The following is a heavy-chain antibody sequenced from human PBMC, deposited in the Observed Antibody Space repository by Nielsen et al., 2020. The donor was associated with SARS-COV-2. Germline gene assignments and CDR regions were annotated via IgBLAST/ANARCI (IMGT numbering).Heavy chain of an antibody. V-gene: IGHV3-7*05. CDR1: GFTFSSNR. Sequence: GESLKTPCAASGFTFSSNRMSGVRQAPGKGLEWVGNIKQDGREKYNEASVKGGFTIPRENAKNSLYLQMNSLRAENSALYYCTKGEITLTLGYCSGGSCPLGMDVWGQGTTVTVSS. D-gene: IGHD2-15*01. CDR3: TKGEITLTLGYCSGGSCPLGMDV. CDR2: IKQDGREK. J-gene: IGHJ6*02.